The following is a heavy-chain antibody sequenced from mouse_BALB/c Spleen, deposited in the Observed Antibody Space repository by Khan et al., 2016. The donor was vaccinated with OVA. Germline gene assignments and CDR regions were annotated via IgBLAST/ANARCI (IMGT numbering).Heavy chain of an antibody. CDR2: IYPGSGST. Sequence: LHQPGSELVRPGASVKLSCKASGYTFTSYWMHWVKQRPGQGLEWIGNIYPGSGSTKYDEKFKSKATLTVDTSSSTAYMQLSSLTSEDSAVYYCTRWSYFAMDYWGQGTSVTVSS. V-gene: IGHV1S22*01. J-gene: IGHJ4*01. CDR1: GYTFTSYW. CDR3: TRWSYFAMDY.